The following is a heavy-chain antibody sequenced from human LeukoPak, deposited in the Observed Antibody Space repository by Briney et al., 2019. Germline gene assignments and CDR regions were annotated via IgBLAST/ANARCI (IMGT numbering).Heavy chain of an antibody. Sequence: GGSLRLSCAASGFTFSSYEMNWVRQAPGKGLEWVSYISSSGSTIYYADSVKGRFTIFRDNAKNSLYLQMNSLRAEDTAVYYCARDLRSVVPAANGAYYYYGMDVWGQGTTVTVSS. CDR2: ISSSGSTI. CDR3: ARDLRSVVPAANGAYYYYGMDV. D-gene: IGHD2-2*01. V-gene: IGHV3-48*03. J-gene: IGHJ6*02. CDR1: GFTFSSYE.